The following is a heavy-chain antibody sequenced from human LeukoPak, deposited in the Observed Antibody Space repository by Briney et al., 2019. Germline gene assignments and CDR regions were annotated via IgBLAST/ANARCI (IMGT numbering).Heavy chain of an antibody. V-gene: IGHV3-48*01. D-gene: IGHD3-10*01. CDR2: ISSTSNTI. Sequence: GGSLRLSCAASGFTFSHYNMNWVRQAPGKGLEWVSYISSTSNTIYYAASVKGRFTTFRDNVKNSLFLQMYSLRAEDTAVYYCARGITMVRGVINLDYWGQGTLVTLSS. CDR3: ARGITMVRGVINLDY. CDR1: GFTFSHYN. J-gene: IGHJ4*02.